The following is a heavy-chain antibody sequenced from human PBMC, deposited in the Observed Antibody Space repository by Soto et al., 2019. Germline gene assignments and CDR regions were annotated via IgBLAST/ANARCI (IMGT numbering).Heavy chain of an antibody. CDR3: ARMKLARLGL. Sequence: QVQLLQSGAEVKRAGSSVRISCKASGVSFNRYGFAWVRQAPGQGLEWLGKITPNMPLTNYAQSFQGRVTITAETSTSTSYLELTSLTSEDTAVYYCARMKLARLGLWGQGTLVTVSS. CDR2: ITPNMPLT. J-gene: IGHJ4*02. V-gene: IGHV1-69*09. CDR1: GVSFNRYG.